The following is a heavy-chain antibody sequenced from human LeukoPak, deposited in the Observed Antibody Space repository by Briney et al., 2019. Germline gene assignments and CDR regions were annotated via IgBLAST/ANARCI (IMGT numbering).Heavy chain of an antibody. CDR2: IKSKIDGGAT. D-gene: IGHD2-15*01. CDR3: SRKDAFDY. J-gene: IGHJ4*02. V-gene: IGHV3-15*07. Sequence: GGSLRLSCAASGFTFSNAWMNWVRQAPGKGLEWVGRIKSKIDGGATDYAAPVKGRFTISRDDSKNTLYLQMSSPKAEDTAVYYCSRKDAFDYWGQGTLVTVSS. CDR1: GFTFSNAW.